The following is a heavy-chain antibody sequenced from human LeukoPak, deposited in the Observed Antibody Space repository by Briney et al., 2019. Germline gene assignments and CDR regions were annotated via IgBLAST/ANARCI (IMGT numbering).Heavy chain of an antibody. CDR1: GGSISGYY. CDR2: IYSSGSA. D-gene: IGHD6-13*01. V-gene: IGHV4-59*01. J-gene: IGHJ4*02. CDR3: ARDTQYRTSWPPLDF. Sequence: PSETLSLTCTVSGGSISGYYWSWIRQPPGRGLEWIGYIYSSGSANYNPSLKSRVTISVDTSKNQFSLRLTSMNATDTAVYYCARDTQYRTSWPPLDFWGQGTLVTVSS.